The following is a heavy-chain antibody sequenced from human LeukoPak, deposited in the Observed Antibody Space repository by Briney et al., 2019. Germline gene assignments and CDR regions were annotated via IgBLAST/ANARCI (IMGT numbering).Heavy chain of an antibody. Sequence: GGSLRLSCAASGFSFSAYWMTWVRQAPGTGLEWVANINPAGRETYYVDPVKGRFSISRDNAKNLVYLQMNSLRAEDTAVYPCARFGYVAAVDVWGQGTPVTVSS. D-gene: IGHD2-15*01. CDR2: INPAGRET. CDR1: GFSFSAYW. J-gene: IGHJ4*02. V-gene: IGHV3-7*01. CDR3: ARFGYVAAVDV.